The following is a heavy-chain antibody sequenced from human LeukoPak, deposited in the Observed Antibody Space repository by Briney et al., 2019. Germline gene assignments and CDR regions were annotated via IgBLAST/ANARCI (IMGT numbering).Heavy chain of an antibody. D-gene: IGHD5-12*01. V-gene: IGHV4-4*02. CDR3: AREGSGYDY. CDR1: GGSISSSDW. Sequence: SETLSLTCAVSGGSISSSDWWSWVRQPPGRGLEWIGYIYSSGSTTYNPSLKSRVTISVDTSKNQFSLKLSSVTAADTAVYYCAREGSGYDYWGQGTLVTVSS. CDR2: IYSSGST. J-gene: IGHJ4*02.